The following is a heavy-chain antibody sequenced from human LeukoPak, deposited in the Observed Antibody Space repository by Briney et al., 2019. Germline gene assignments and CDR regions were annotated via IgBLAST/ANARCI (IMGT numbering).Heavy chain of an antibody. CDR3: ARDHHGMDV. CDR1: GFTFSSYA. Sequence: GGSLRLSCAASGFTFSSYAMHWVRQAPGKGLEWVAVISYDGSNKYYADSVKGRFTISRDNSKNTLYLQMNSLRAEDTAVYYCARDHHGMDVWGQRTTVTVSS. V-gene: IGHV3-30-3*01. CDR2: ISYDGSNK. J-gene: IGHJ6*02.